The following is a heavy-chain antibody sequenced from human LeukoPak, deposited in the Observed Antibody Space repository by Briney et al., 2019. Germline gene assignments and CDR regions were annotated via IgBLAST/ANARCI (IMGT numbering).Heavy chain of an antibody. CDR3: ARENSGSYREFDY. V-gene: IGHV4-34*01. Sequence: PSETLSLTCAVFGGSFSGYYWSWIRQPPGKGLEWIGEINHSGSTNYNPSLKSRVTISVDTSKNQFSLKLSSVTAADTAVFYCARENSGSYREFDYWGQGTLVTVSS. D-gene: IGHD1-26*01. CDR2: INHSGST. J-gene: IGHJ4*02. CDR1: GGSFSGYY.